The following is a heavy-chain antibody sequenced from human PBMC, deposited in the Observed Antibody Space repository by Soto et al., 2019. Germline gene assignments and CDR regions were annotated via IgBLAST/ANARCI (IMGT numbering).Heavy chain of an antibody. CDR1: GYSIRSGYF. CDR2: IYYSGST. J-gene: IGHJ6*01. Sequence: SETLSLTCGVSGYSIRSGYFCVFIRHPPRKGLGGWGSIYYSGSTYYNASLLTRITISVDTSKNQFSLQLSSLTAADAAPYYCAREYFDFWSGEYHNGRDVWGPDTRVTVPS. V-gene: IGHV4-38-2*02. D-gene: IGHD3-3*01. CDR3: AREYFDFWSGEYHNGRDV.